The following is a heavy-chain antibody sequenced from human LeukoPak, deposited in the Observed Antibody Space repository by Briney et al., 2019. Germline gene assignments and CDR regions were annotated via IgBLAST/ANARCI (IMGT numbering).Heavy chain of an antibody. D-gene: IGHD3-10*01. J-gene: IGHJ4*02. CDR3: ARDRYYGSGRGFDY. Sequence: AGGSLRLSCAASGFTFSSYEMNWVRQAPGKGLEWVSYISSSGSTIYYADSVKGRFTISRDNAKNSLYLQMNSLRAEDTAVYYCARDRYYGSGRGFDYWGQGTLVTVSS. CDR2: ISSSGSTI. V-gene: IGHV3-48*03. CDR1: GFTFSSYE.